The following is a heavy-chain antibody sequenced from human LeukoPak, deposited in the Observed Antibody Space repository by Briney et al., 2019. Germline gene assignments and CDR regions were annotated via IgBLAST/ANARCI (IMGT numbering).Heavy chain of an antibody. Sequence: AGGSLRLSCAASGFTFSDYAMHWVRQAPGKGLEFVSVIGPIGVYTYYANSAKGRFTISRDNSKSTVSLQMGSLRDEDMAVYYCARSPPGRTNWNYYDYWGRGTLVTVSS. J-gene: IGHJ4*02. CDR3: ARSPPGRTNWNYYDY. CDR2: IGPIGVYT. CDR1: GFTFSDYA. V-gene: IGHV3-64*01. D-gene: IGHD1-1*01.